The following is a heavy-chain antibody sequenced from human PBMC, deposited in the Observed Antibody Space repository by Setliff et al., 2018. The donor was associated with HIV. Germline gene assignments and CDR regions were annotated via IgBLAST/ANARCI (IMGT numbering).Heavy chain of an antibody. V-gene: IGHV1-69*06. CDR2: IIPLLGTP. CDR1: GGSFRNYA. Sequence: SVKVSCKASGGSFRNYAINWVRQAPGQGLEWMGGIIPLLGTPNYAHKFQGRVTITADKYSSTVYTELSSLRSEDSAVFYCARDRSGIAVAAPDAFDVWGQGTMVTVSS. CDR3: ARDRSGIAVAAPDAFDV. J-gene: IGHJ3*01. D-gene: IGHD6-19*01.